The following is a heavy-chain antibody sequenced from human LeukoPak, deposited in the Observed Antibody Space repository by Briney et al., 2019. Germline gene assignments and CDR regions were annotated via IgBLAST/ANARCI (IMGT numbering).Heavy chain of an antibody. CDR3: ARDGHLYDSSGYYYPDY. J-gene: IGHJ4*02. D-gene: IGHD3-22*01. V-gene: IGHV1-18*01. CDR2: ISAYNGNT. CDR1: GYTFTSYG. Sequence: ASVTVSCKASGYTFTSYGISWVRQAPGQGLEWMGWISAYNGNTNYAQKLQGRVTMTTDTSTSTAYMELRSLRSDDTAVYYCARDGHLYDSSGYYYPDYWGQGTLVTVSS.